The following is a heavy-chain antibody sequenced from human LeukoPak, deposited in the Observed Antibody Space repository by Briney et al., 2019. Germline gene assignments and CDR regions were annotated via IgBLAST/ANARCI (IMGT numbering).Heavy chain of an antibody. CDR2: IYTSGST. D-gene: IGHD2-2*01. Sequence: PSETLSLTCTVSGGSISSGSYYWSWIRQPAGKGLEWIGRIYTSGSTNYNPSLKSRVTISVDTSKNQFSLKLSSVTAADTAVYYWARVGYCSSTSCYAFDYWGQGTLVTVSS. CDR1: GGSISSGSYY. V-gene: IGHV4-61*02. J-gene: IGHJ4*02. CDR3: ARVGYCSSTSCYAFDY.